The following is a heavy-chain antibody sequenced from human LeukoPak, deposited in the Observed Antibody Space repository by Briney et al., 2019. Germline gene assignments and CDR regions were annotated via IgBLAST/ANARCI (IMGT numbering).Heavy chain of an antibody. D-gene: IGHD4/OR15-4a*01. CDR1: GGSFSGYY. V-gene: IGHV4-34*01. CDR3: ARSPGSLTTCFDY. J-gene: IGHJ4*02. Sequence: SETLSLTCAVYGGSFSGYYWSWIRQPPGKGLEWIGEINHSGSTNYNPSLKSRVTISVDTSKNQFSLKLSSVTAADTAVYYCARSPGSLTTCFDYWGQGTLVTVSS. CDR2: INHSGST.